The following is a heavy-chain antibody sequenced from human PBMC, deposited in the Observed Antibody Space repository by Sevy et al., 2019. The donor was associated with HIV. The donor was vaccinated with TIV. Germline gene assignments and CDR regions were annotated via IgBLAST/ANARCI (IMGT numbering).Heavy chain of an antibody. CDR3: TTKKGFWSGYFYFDN. CDR1: GFTFSKSW. CDR2: IKSNTDGGTT. J-gene: IGHJ4*02. D-gene: IGHD3-3*01. Sequence: EGSLRLSCAASGFTFSKSWMSWVRQAPGKELEWVGRIKSNTDGGTTDYAEPVKGRFTISRDDSKNTLYLQVNSLKTVDTAVYYCTTKKGFWSGYFYFDNWGQGTLVTVSS. V-gene: IGHV3-15*01.